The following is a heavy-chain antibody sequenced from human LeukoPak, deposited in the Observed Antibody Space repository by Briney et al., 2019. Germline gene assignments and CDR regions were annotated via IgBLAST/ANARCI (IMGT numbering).Heavy chain of an antibody. J-gene: IGHJ4*02. D-gene: IGHD5-12*01. Sequence: GGSLRLSCAASGFTFSSYEMNWVRQAPGNGLEWVSYISSSGSTIYYADSVKGRFTISRDNAKNSLYLQMNSLRAEDTAVYYCARDRSGYRGSFDYWGQGTLVTVSS. CDR3: ARDRSGYRGSFDY. CDR2: ISSSGSTI. V-gene: IGHV3-48*03. CDR1: GFTFSSYE.